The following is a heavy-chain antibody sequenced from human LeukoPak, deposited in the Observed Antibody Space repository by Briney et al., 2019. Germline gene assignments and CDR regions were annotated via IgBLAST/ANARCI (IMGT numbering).Heavy chain of an antibody. V-gene: IGHV5-51*01. J-gene: IGHJ4*02. CDR3: ARLHYYDSSGYLGPLDY. CDR1: GYSFTGSG. Sequence: GESPKISCKGSGYSFTGSGIGWVGQMPGKGLNWMGIIYPGDSDTRYSPSFQGQVTISADKSISTAYLQWSSLKASDTAMYYCARLHYYDSSGYLGPLDYWGQGTLVTVSS. D-gene: IGHD3-22*01. CDR2: IYPGDSDT.